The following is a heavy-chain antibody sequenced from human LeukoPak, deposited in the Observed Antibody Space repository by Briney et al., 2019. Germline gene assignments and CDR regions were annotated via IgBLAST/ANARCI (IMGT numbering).Heavy chain of an antibody. CDR1: GFTFDDYG. D-gene: IGHD1-26*01. CDR3: ARYSGSYYNRDYYYYMDV. CDR2: INWNGGST. V-gene: IGHV3-20*04. J-gene: IGHJ6*03. Sequence: PGGSLRLSCAASGFTFDDYGMSWVRQAPGKGLEWVSGINWNGGSTGYADSVKGRFTISRDNAKNSLYLQMNSLRAEDTALYYCARYSGSYYNRDYYYYMDVWGKGTTVTVSS.